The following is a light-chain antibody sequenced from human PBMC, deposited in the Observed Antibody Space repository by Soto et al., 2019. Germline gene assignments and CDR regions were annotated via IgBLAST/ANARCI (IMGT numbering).Light chain of an antibody. CDR2: DAS. V-gene: IGKV1-5*01. Sequence: DIQMTQSPSTLSASVGDRVTITCRASQSISSWLAWYQQKPGKAPNLLIYDASTLERGVPSRFSGSGSGTEFTLTIRRLQPDDFATYYCQRYHSYSWTFGQGTKVEIK. J-gene: IGKJ1*01. CDR3: QRYHSYSWT. CDR1: QSISSW.